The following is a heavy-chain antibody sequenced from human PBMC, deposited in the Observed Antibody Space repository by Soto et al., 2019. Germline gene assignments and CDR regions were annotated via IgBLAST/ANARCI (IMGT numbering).Heavy chain of an antibody. CDR1: GYTFTSYG. V-gene: IGHV1-18*01. Sequence: QVQLVQSGAEVKKPGASVKVSCKASGYTFTSYGISWVRQAPGQGLEWMGWISAYNGNTNYAQKLQGRVTMTTDTSTSTAYMELRSMRSDDTAVYYCARLPVFPGYDFWSGYGDYWGQGTLVTVSS. D-gene: IGHD3-3*01. CDR2: ISAYNGNT. CDR3: ARLPVFPGYDFWSGYGDY. J-gene: IGHJ4*02.